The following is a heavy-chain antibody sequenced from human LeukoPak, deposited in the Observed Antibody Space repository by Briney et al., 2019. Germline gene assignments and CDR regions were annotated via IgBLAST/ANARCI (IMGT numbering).Heavy chain of an antibody. CDR1: GYIFTGYV. J-gene: IGHJ4*02. CDR2: IHTNTGVT. D-gene: IGHD3-10*01. V-gene: IGHV1-2*02. Sequence: ASVKVSCKASGYIFTGYVMHWVRQAPGQGLEWMGWIHTNTGVTRESQKFHGRVTLTRDTSISTAYLELSSLTSDDTAVYYCARDLEGDLGTTTDYWGQGSLVSVS. CDR3: ARDLEGDLGTTTDY.